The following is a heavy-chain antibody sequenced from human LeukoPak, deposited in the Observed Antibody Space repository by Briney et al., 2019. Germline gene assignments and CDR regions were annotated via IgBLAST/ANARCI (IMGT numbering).Heavy chain of an antibody. CDR2: ISKDGSDK. V-gene: IGHV3-30*18. D-gene: IGHD2-8*01. Sequence: GGSLRLSCVASGFPFSSYWMTWVRQAPGKGLEWVAVISKDGSDKKYADSVKGRFIISRDNSRNTLYLQMNSLRAEDTAVYYCAKEYDGYWGQGTLVTVSS. J-gene: IGHJ4*02. CDR3: AKEYDGY. CDR1: GFPFSSYW.